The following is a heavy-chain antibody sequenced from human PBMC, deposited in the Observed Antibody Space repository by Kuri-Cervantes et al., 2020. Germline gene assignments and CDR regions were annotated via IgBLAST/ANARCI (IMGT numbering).Heavy chain of an antibody. CDR3: ASYCSGGSCYLGYNWFDP. CDR2: IYHSGST. D-gene: IGHD2-15*01. V-gene: IGHV4-59*08. CDR1: GDSVSSYY. J-gene: IGHJ5*02. Sequence: SETLSLTCTVSGDSVSSYYWSWIRQPPGKGLEWIGTIYHSGSTYYNPSLKSRVTISVDTSKNQFSLKLSSVTAADTAVYYCASYCSGGSCYLGYNWFDPWGQGTLVTVSS.